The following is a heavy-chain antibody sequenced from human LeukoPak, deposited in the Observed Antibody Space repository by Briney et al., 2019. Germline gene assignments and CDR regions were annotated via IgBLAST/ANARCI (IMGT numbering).Heavy chain of an antibody. CDR3: ARVGVGSYNWFDP. CDR2: VNADGSST. J-gene: IGHJ5*02. D-gene: IGHD2-15*01. V-gene: IGHV3-74*01. Sequence: GGSLRLSWAASGFTFISYWMHWARQAPGKGLVWVSRVNADGSSTSYADSVKGRFTISRDNAANTLYLQMNSLRAEDTAVYYCARVGVGSYNWFDPWGQGTMVTVSS. CDR1: GFTFISYW.